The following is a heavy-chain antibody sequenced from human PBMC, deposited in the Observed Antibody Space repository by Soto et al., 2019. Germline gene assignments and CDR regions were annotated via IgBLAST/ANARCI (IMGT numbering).Heavy chain of an antibody. V-gene: IGHV1-69*02. J-gene: IGHJ3*02. CDR3: PRAMVVGATGAFDI. Sequence: QVQLVQSGAEVKKPGSSVKVSCQAAGGTFNTYSINWVRQAPGQGLEWMGRIIPIVGIAKYAQKFQGRVAITADKSTSTAAMMEVNSLRPEDTAMYYCPRAMVVGATGAFDIWGQGTMVTVSS. CDR1: GGTFNTYS. D-gene: IGHD2-15*01. CDR2: IIPIVGIA.